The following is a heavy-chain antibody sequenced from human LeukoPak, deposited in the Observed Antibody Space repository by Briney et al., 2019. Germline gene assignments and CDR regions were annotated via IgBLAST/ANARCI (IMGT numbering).Heavy chain of an antibody. J-gene: IGHJ6*04. D-gene: IGHD3-10*02. Sequence: GGSLRLSCAASGFTFSNYAMSWVRQTPGKGLEWVSYISSSGSTIYYADSVKGRFTISRDNAKNSLYLQMNSLRAEDTAVYYCAELGITMIGGVWGKGTTVTISS. V-gene: IGHV3-48*03. CDR1: GFTFSNYA. CDR3: AELGITMIGGV. CDR2: ISSSGSTI.